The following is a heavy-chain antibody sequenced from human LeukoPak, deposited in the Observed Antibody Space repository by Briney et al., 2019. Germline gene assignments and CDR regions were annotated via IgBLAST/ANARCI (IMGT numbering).Heavy chain of an antibody. V-gene: IGHV3-23*01. Sequence: GGSLRLSCAASGFTFSSYSMNWVRQAPGKGLEWVSAISGSGGSTYYADSVKGRFTISRDNSKNTPYLQMNSLRAEDTAVYYCAKWLVVVPAADNFDYWGQGTLVTVSS. CDR2: ISGSGGST. D-gene: IGHD2-2*01. J-gene: IGHJ4*02. CDR1: GFTFSSYS. CDR3: AKWLVVVPAADNFDY.